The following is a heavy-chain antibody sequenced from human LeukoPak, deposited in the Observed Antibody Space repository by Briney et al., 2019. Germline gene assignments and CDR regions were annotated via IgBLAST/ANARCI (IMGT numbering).Heavy chain of an antibody. Sequence: GGSLRLSCAACGLTLSRYAMHWARQATGGGLEWGAVISYDGSNKYYGDSVKGRFTISRDNSKSTLYLQMNSLRAEDTAVYYCAGGYGSGSYRDYYYGMDVWGKGTTVTVSS. D-gene: IGHD3-10*01. CDR3: AGGYGSGSYRDYYYGMDV. CDR2: ISYDGSNK. CDR1: GLTLSRYA. J-gene: IGHJ6*04. V-gene: IGHV3-30*04.